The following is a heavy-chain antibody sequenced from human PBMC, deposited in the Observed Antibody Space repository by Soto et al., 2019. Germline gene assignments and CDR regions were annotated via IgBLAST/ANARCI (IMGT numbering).Heavy chain of an antibody. CDR1: GFTFSNYA. CDR3: APMGV. J-gene: IGHJ6*02. Sequence: GGSLRLSCAASGFTFSNYAMSWVRQAPGKGLEWVSAISGSDNSTYYADSVKGRFTISRDNSKSTLYLQLNSLTAEDTAVYYCAPMGVWGQGTTGTVSS. CDR2: ISGSDNST. V-gene: IGHV3-23*01.